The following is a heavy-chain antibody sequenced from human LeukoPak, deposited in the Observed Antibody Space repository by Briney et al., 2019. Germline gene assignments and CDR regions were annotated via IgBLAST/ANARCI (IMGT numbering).Heavy chain of an antibody. CDR3: ARDRGNSGSYYAFDY. Sequence: GASVKVSCKASGYTFTSYYMHWVRQAPGQGLEWMGIINPSGGSTSYAQKFQGRVTMTRDTSTSTVYMELSSLRSEDTAVYYCARDRGNSGSYYAFDYWGQGTLVTVSS. J-gene: IGHJ4*02. V-gene: IGHV1-46*01. CDR2: INPSGGST. D-gene: IGHD1-26*01. CDR1: GYTFTSYY.